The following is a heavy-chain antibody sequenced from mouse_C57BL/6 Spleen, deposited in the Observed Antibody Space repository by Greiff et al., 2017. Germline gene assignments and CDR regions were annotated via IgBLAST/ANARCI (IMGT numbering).Heavy chain of an antibody. CDR2: IYPRSGNT. CDR3: ARSDYDYDEGFAY. Sequence: VQLQQSGAELARPGASVKLSCKASGYTFTSYGISWVKQRTGQGLEWIGEIYPRSGNTYYNEKFKGKATLTADKSSSTAYMELRSLTSEDSAVYFCARSDYDYDEGFAYWGQGTLVTVSA. J-gene: IGHJ3*01. CDR1: GYTFTSYG. V-gene: IGHV1-81*01. D-gene: IGHD2-4*01.